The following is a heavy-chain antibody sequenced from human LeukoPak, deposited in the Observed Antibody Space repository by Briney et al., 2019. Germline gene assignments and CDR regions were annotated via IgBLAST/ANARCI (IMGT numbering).Heavy chain of an antibody. Sequence: GGSLRLSCAASGFTFSNAWMSLVRQAPGKRLEWVGRIKSNSDGGTAEYGAPVKGRFTISRDDSKNTLYLQMNSLKTEDTAVYHCTTVTALLLWGLDVWGQGTTVTVSS. D-gene: IGHD2-15*01. CDR3: TTVTALLLWGLDV. V-gene: IGHV3-15*01. CDR1: GFTFSNAW. CDR2: IKSNSDGGTA. J-gene: IGHJ6*02.